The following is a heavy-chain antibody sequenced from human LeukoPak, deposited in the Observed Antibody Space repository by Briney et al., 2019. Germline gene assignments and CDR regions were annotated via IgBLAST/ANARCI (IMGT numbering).Heavy chain of an antibody. J-gene: IGHJ6*03. CDR3: VREGSGSTHYMDV. D-gene: IGHD3-10*01. CDR1: GFTFSSYW. Sequence: GGSLRLSCAASGFTFSSYWMTWVRQAPGKGLEWVSSITARSKSIDYADSVKGRFAISRDNAKNSLFLQMDSLRVEDTAVYYCVREGSGSTHYMDVWGKGTTVTVSS. V-gene: IGHV3-21*01. CDR2: ITARSKSI.